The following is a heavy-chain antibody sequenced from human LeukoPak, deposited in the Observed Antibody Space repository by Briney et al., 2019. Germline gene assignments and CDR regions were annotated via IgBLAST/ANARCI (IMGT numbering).Heavy chain of an antibody. J-gene: IGHJ4*02. Sequence: SGTLSLTCGVSGDSINTNYWWSWVRQSPEKGLEWIVEINHSGTTNYNPSLKSRVTISLDKSQNHFSLKVNSVTAADTAVYFCVTYTSGWYRNYWGQGTLVTVSS. V-gene: IGHV4-4*02. CDR2: INHSGTT. D-gene: IGHD6-19*01. CDR3: VTYTSGWYRNY. CDR1: GDSINTNYW.